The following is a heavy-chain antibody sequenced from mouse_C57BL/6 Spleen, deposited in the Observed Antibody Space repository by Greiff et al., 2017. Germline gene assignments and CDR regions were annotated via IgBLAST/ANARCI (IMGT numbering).Heavy chain of an antibody. Sequence: QLQQSGTELVKPGASVKLSCKASGYTFTSYWMHWVKQRPGQGLEWIGNINPSNGGTNYNEKFKSKATLTVDKSSSTAYMQLSSLTSEDSAVYYCARDGYYVRYAMDYWGQGTSVTVSS. V-gene: IGHV1-53*01. D-gene: IGHD2-3*01. CDR3: ARDGYYVRYAMDY. J-gene: IGHJ4*01. CDR2: INPSNGGT. CDR1: GYTFTSYW.